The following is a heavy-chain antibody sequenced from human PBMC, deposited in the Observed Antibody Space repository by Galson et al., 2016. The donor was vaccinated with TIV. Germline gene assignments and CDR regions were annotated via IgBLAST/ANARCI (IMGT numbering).Heavy chain of an antibody. CDR1: GFAFSTYA. J-gene: IGHJ3*02. CDR3: ARASSSGWDNGDDAFDK. V-gene: IGHV3-30-3*01. CDR2: ISYYGSDK. Sequence: SLRLSCAASGFAFSTYAMHWVRQAPGKGLEWVALISYYGSDKYYADSVKGRFTISRDNSKNTLYLQMNNLRAEDTAVYYCARASSSGWDNGDDAFDKWGQGTMVTVSS. D-gene: IGHD6-19*01.